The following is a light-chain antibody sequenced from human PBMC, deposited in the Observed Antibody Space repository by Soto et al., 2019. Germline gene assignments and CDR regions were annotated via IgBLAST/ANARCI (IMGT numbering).Light chain of an antibody. V-gene: IGKV3-20*01. Sequence: EIVLTQSPGTLSLSPGERATLSCRASQSVSSSYLAWYQQKPGQPPRLLLFGASSRATGIPDRFTGSGSGTDFTLTITRLEPEDFAVYYCQHYRTSFGGGTKVEIK. CDR3: QHYRTS. CDR1: QSVSSSY. CDR2: GAS. J-gene: IGKJ4*01.